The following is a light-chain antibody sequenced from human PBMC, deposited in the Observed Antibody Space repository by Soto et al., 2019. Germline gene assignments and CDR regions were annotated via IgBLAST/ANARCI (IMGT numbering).Light chain of an antibody. V-gene: IGKV3-11*01. CDR1: QSVSSY. J-gene: IGKJ2*01. Sequence: EIVLTQSPATLSLSPGERATLSCRASQSVSSYLAWYQQKPGQAPRLLIYDASNRATGIPARFSGSGSGTDFTLTISSLEPEDFAVYYCQQRSNWPPYTVGQ. CDR3: QQRSNWPPYT. CDR2: DAS.